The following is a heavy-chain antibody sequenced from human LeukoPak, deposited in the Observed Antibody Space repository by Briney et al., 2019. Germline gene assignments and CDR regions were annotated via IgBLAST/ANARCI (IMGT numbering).Heavy chain of an antibody. CDR1: GFTFSSYE. CDR2: ISSSGSTI. J-gene: IGHJ4*02. V-gene: IGHV3-48*03. D-gene: IGHD3-22*01. CDR3: ARETHKVDWGWYYDSSGYYSFDY. Sequence: GGSLRLSCAASGFTFSSYEMNWVRQAPGKGLEWVSHISSSGSTIYYADSVKGRFTISRDNSKNTLYLQMNSLRAEDTAVYYCARETHKVDWGWYYDSSGYYSFDYWGQGTLVTVSS.